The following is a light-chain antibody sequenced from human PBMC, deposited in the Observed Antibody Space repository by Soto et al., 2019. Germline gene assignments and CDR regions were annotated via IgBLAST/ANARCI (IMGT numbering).Light chain of an antibody. CDR1: NSDLGTYNS. CDR2: DVR. CDR3: CSHASSGTLV. J-gene: IGLJ3*02. V-gene: IGLV2-23*02. Sequence: QSALTQPASVSGSPGQSITISCIGTNSDLGTYNSVSWYQQHPDKAPQLIIYDVRYRPSGVSDRFSGSMSGATASLIISGLQADDEADYYCCSHASSGTLVFGGGTKVTVL.